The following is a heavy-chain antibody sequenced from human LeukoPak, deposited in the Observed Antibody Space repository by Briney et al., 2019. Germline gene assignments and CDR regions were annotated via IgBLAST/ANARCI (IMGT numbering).Heavy chain of an antibody. Sequence: PGGALRLSCTASGFAFSSYAMTWVRHVPEKGLEWVSSISGSGDAIHYADSVKGRFSISRDNSKNTLHVQMSSLRAEDTGVYYCAPSRFLDMIFNDWGQGTLVTVSS. D-gene: IGHD3/OR15-3a*01. V-gene: IGHV3-23*01. CDR1: GFAFSSYA. J-gene: IGHJ4*02. CDR3: APSRFLDMIFND. CDR2: ISGSGDAI.